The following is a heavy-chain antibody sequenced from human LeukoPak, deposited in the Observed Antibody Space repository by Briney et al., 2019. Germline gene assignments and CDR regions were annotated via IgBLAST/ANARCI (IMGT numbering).Heavy chain of an antibody. CDR1: GFTFSSYW. V-gene: IGHV3-7*03. J-gene: IGHJ3*02. CDR2: IKQEGSEK. Sequence: GGSLRLSCAVPGFTFSSYWMSWVRQAPGKGLEWVANIKQEGSEKTYVDSVKGRFTISRDNAQNSLYLQMNSPRAEDTAVYYCARVYSSTSGKNAFDIWGQGTMVAVSS. CDR3: ARVYSSTSGKNAFDI. D-gene: IGHD6-6*01.